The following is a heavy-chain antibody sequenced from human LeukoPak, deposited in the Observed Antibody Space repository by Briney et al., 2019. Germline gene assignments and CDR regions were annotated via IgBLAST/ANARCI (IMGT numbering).Heavy chain of an antibody. V-gene: IGHV3-7*01. Sequence: GGSLRLSCAASGFTFSDFWMSWVRQAPGEGREWVASVTKGGSENHHVDSPKSRFTIPRDNAKNSSYLQMSSLRGEVTAVYWCRRGGWDDHAWGKGTRVTVPS. D-gene: IGHD6-19*01. CDR3: RRGGWDDHA. J-gene: IGHJ5*02. CDR1: GFTFSDFW. CDR2: VTKGGSEN.